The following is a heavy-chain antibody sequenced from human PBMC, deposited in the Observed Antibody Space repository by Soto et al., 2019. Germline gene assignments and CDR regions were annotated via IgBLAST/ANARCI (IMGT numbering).Heavy chain of an antibody. V-gene: IGHV4-39*01. D-gene: IGHD3-3*01. Sequence: SETLSLTCTVSGGSISSSSYYWGWIRQPPGKGLEWIGSIYYSGSTYYNPSLKSRVTISVDTSKNQFSLKLSSVTAADTAVYYCARHVAIFGVVINALDYWGQGTLVTVS. CDR1: GGSISSSSYY. J-gene: IGHJ4*02. CDR3: ARHVAIFGVVINALDY. CDR2: IYYSGST.